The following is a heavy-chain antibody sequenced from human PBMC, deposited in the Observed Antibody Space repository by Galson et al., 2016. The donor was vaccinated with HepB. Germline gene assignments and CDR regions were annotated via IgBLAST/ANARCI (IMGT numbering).Heavy chain of an antibody. J-gene: IGHJ4*02. CDR1: GFRFDEYA. Sequence: SLRLSCAASGFRFDEYAIHWVRQAPGKGLEWVSGVRWNSGRLGYADSVKGRFTISRDNAKNSLYLQMNSLRAEDTALYYCVKDKTSGYSSGWYYSDYWGQGTLVTVSS. CDR2: VRWNSGRL. D-gene: IGHD6-19*01. CDR3: VKDKTSGYSSGWYYSDY. V-gene: IGHV3-9*01.